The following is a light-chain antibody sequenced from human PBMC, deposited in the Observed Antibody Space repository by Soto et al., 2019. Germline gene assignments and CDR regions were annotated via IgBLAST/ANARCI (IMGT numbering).Light chain of an antibody. CDR3: QQYGRSLT. CDR1: HRVRSSY. CDR2: GAS. Sequence: IVLTQAPGTLSFSPGERATLSFRAMHRVRSSYLSCYQQKPVQAPRLLIYGASSRATGIPDRFSGSGSGTDFTPTISRLEPEDFAVYYCQQYGRSLTFGQGTKV. J-gene: IGKJ1*01. V-gene: IGKV3-20*01.